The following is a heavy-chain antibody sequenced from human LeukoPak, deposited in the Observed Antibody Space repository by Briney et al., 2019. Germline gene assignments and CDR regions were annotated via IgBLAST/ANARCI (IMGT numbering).Heavy chain of an antibody. D-gene: IGHD3-10*01. CDR2: INPNSGGT. CDR3: ARARVTMVRGVIGDWFDP. V-gene: IGHV1-2*02. Sequence: ASVKVSLKGSGYTFTGYYMHWVWQAPGQGLEWMGWINPNSGGTNYAQKFQGRVTMTRDTSISTAYMELSRLRSDDTAVYYCARARVTMVRGVIGDWFDPWGQGTLVTVSS. CDR1: GYTFTGYY. J-gene: IGHJ5*02.